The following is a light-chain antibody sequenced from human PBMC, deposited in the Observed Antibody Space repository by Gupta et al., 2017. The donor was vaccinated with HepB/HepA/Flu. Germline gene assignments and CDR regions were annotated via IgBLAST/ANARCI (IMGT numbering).Light chain of an antibody. V-gene: IGKV3-15*01. CDR2: GAS. Sequence: TQSPATLSVSPGERVTLSCRASQSIPNNLAWYQQKPGQAPRLLIYGASTMATGIPARFSGSGSGTDFTLSISSLQSEDFAVYYCQQEDNWPITFGRGTKVDIK. J-gene: IGKJ4*01. CDR3: QQEDNWPIT. CDR1: QSIPNN.